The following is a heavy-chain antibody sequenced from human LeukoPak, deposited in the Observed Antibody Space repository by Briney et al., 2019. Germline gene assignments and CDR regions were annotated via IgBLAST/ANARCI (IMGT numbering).Heavy chain of an antibody. J-gene: IGHJ5*02. CDR1: GYSFTSYW. Sequence: PGESLKISCKGSGYSFTSYWIGWVRQMPGKGLEWMGIIYPGDSDTRYSPSFQGQVTISADKSISTAYLQWSSLKASDTAMYYCARTYCSSTSCYAGWFDPWGQGTLVTVSS. D-gene: IGHD2-2*01. CDR2: IYPGDSDT. CDR3: ARTYCSSTSCYAGWFDP. V-gene: IGHV5-51*01.